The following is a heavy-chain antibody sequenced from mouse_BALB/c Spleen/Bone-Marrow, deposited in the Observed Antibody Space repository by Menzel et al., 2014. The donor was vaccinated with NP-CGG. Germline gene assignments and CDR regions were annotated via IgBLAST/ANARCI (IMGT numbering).Heavy chain of an antibody. D-gene: IGHD2-2*01. CDR1: GYAFTNYL. CDR2: INPGSGGT. Sequence: VKLAESAAELVRPGTSGKGSCKASGYAFTNYLIERVKQRPGQGLEWTGVINPGSGGTNYSEKFKGKATLTADQSSSTAYMQHSSLTSDSPAVYLYASPGSPAWFAYREQATLLTVSA. J-gene: IGHJ3*01. CDR3: ASPGSPAWFAY. V-gene: IGHV1-54*01.